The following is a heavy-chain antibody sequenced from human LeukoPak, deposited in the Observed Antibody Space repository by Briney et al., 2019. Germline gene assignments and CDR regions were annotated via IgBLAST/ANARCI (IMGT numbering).Heavy chain of an antibody. CDR1: GGSISSSSYY. Sequence: PSETLSLTCTVSGGSISSSSYYWGWIRQPPGKGLEWIGSIYYSGSTCYNPSLKSRVTISVDTSKNQFSLKLSSVTAADTAVYYCARAPDSSGYYYAFFFDYWGQGTLVTVSS. V-gene: IGHV4-39*07. CDR2: IYYSGST. D-gene: IGHD3-22*01. J-gene: IGHJ4*02. CDR3: ARAPDSSGYYYAFFFDY.